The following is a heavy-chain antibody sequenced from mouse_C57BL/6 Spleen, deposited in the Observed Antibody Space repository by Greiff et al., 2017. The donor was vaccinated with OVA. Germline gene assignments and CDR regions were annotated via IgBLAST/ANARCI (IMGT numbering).Heavy chain of an antibody. V-gene: IGHV1-55*01. J-gene: IGHJ3*01. Sequence: QVQLQQPGAELVKPGASVKMSCKASGYTFTSYWITWVKQRPGQGLEWIGDIYPGSGSTNYNEKFKSKATLTVDTSSSTAYMQLSSLTSEDSAVYYCAREYYGSSSFAYWGQGTRVTVSA. CDR1: GYTFTSYW. D-gene: IGHD1-1*01. CDR3: AREYYGSSSFAY. CDR2: IYPGSGST.